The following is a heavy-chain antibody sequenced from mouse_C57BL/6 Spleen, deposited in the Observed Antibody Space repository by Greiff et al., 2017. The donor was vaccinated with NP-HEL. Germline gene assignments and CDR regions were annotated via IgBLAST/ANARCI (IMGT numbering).Heavy chain of an antibody. CDR1: GYTFTSYW. J-gene: IGHJ4*01. D-gene: IGHD1-1*01. CDR2: IYPGSGST. CDR3: ARKGDYGSDYAMDY. V-gene: IGHV1-55*01. Sequence: VKLQQPGAELVQPGASVKMSCKASGYTFTSYWITWVKQRPGQGLEWIGDIYPGSGSTNYNEKFKSKATLTVDTSSSTAYMQLSSLTSEDSAVYYCARKGDYGSDYAMDYWGQGTSVTVSS.